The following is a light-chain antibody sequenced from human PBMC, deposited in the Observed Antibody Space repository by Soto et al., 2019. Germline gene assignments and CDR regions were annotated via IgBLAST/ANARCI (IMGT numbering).Light chain of an antibody. CDR1: SSNVGGYTL. J-gene: IGLJ1*01. V-gene: IGLV2-23*02. CDR3: CSSGGSPTYV. CDR2: DVN. Sequence: QSVLTQPASVSGAPGQSITISCTGTSSNVGGYTLVSWYQQHPGKAPQLMIFDVNKRPSGVSNRFSGSKSGNTASLTIAGLKVEDEADYYCCSSGGSPTYVFGTGTKLTVL.